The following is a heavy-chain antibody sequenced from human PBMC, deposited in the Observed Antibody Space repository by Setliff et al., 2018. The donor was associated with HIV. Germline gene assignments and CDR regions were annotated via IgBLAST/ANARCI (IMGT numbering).Heavy chain of an antibody. CDR3: ARDRMPMASWVPDK. D-gene: IGHD2-2*01. CDR2: IYTGGRT. CDR1: DDSISSNY. J-gene: IGHJ4*02. V-gene: IGHV4-4*07. Sequence: LETLSLTCTVSDDSISSNYWSWIRQSAGKGLEWVGRIYTGGRTNYNPSLKGRVTMSVDTSKNQFSLNLSSVTAADTAVYYCARDRMPMASWVPDKWGQGTLVTVSS.